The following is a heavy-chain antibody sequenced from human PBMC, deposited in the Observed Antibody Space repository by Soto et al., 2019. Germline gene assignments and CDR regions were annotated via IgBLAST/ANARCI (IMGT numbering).Heavy chain of an antibody. D-gene: IGHD2-15*01. CDR1: GYTFTSYW. CDR2: IYPGDSEI. J-gene: IGHJ6*02. CDR3: ARHDSPSVIYYYYGMDV. Sequence: VGSRKSCYEGSGYTFTSYWRGGVRQMSVKGLEWMGVIYPGDSEIRYSPSFQGQVTISADKSISTAYLQWSSLKASDTAIYYCARHDSPSVIYYYYGMDVWGQRTTVTVSS. V-gene: IGHV5-51*01.